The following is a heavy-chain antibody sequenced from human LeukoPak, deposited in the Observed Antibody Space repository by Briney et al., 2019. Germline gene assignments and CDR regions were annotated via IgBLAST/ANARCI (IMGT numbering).Heavy chain of an antibody. CDR3: ARGGYSPVDH. CDR2: INDDGSVR. CDR1: GCTFSSYW. V-gene: IGHV3-74*01. J-gene: IGHJ4*02. D-gene: IGHD6-13*01. Sequence: GGSLRLSCAASGCTFSSYWMHWVRQSPGKGLGWVSDINDDGSVRRYGDSVKGRFTISRDNAKNTLYLQVNNMQAEDTAIYFCARGGYSPVDHWGQGTLVSVSS.